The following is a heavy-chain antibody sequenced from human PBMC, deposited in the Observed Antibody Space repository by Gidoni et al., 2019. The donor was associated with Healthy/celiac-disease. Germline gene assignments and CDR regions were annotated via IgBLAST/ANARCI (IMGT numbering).Heavy chain of an antibody. CDR1: GYTFTGYY. D-gene: IGHD2-2*01. J-gene: IGHJ4*02. V-gene: IGHV1-2*04. CDR2: INPNSGGT. CDR3: ARSTCSSTSCYSGEEVYFDY. Sequence: QVQLVQSGAEVKKPGASVKVSCKASGYTFTGYYMHWVRQAPGQGLEWMGWINPNSGGTNYAQKFQGWVTMTRDTSISTAYMELSRLRSDDTAVYYCARSTCSSTSCYSGEEVYFDYWGQGTLVTVSS.